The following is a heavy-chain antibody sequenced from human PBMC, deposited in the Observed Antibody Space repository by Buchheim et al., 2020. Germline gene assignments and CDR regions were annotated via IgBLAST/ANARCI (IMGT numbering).Heavy chain of an antibody. D-gene: IGHD3-22*01. CDR1: GGSISSGDYY. CDR3: ARDHRSGYGHTHHYYYGMDV. J-gene: IGHJ6*02. V-gene: IGHV4-30-4*01. Sequence: QVQLQESGPGLVKPSQTLSLTCTVSGGSISSGDYYWSWIRQPPGKGLEWIGYIYYSGSTYYNPSLKSRVTISVDTSKNQFSLKLSSVTAADTAVYYCARDHRSGYGHTHHYYYGMDVWGQGTT. CDR2: IYYSGST.